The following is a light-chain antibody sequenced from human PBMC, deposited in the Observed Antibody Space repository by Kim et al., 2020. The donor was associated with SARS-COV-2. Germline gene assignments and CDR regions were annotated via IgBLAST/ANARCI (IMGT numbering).Light chain of an antibody. V-gene: IGKV1-17*03. CDR1: QGINNH. CDR2: AAS. CDR3: LQHSSYPLT. J-gene: IGKJ4*01. Sequence: ASVGDRVTITCRASQGINNHFAWFQLKPGKVPKRLIYAASSLQSGVPSRFSGSGSGTEFTLTIGSLQPEDSATYYCLQHSSYPLTFGGGTKVDIK.